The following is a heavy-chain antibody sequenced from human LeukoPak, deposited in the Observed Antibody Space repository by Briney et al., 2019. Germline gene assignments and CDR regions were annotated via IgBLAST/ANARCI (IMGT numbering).Heavy chain of an antibody. J-gene: IGHJ4*02. CDR1: GFTFSSYG. CDR2: IRYDGSNK. D-gene: IGHD5-12*01. CDR3: AREGGYQWGIDY. V-gene: IGHV3-30*02. Sequence: GGSLRLSCAASGFTFSSYGMHWVRQAPGKGLEWVAFIRYDGSNKYYADSVKGRFTISRDNAKNSLYLQMNSLRAEDTAVYYCAREGGYQWGIDYWGQGTLVTVSS.